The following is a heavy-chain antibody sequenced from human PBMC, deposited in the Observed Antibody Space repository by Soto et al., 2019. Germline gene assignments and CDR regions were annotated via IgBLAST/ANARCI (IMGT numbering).Heavy chain of an antibody. Sequence: GESLKISCKGSGYSFTSYWIGWVRQMPGKGLEWMGIIYPGDSDTRYSPSFQGQVTISADMSISTAYLQWSSLKASDTAMYYCARSKLTYYYVSPIHWFDPWGQGTLVTVS. CDR2: IYPGDSDT. J-gene: IGHJ5*02. V-gene: IGHV5-51*01. D-gene: IGHD3-22*01. CDR3: ARSKLTYYYVSPIHWFDP. CDR1: GYSFTSYW.